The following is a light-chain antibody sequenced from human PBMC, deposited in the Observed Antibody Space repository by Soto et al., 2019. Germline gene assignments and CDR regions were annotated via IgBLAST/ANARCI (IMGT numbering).Light chain of an antibody. CDR2: KDR. V-gene: IGLV3-27*01. CDR1: VLAKKF. CDR3: YSESDSNLI. Sequence: SYELTQPSSVSVSPGQTATITCSGDVLAKKFARWFQRKPGQASVMVIYKDRERPSGIPERFSGSTSETTVTLTISGAQVEDEAEYYCYSESDSNLIFGGGTKVTVL. J-gene: IGLJ2*01.